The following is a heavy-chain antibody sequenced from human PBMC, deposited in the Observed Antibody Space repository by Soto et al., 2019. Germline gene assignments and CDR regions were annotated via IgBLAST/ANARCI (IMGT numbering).Heavy chain of an antibody. D-gene: IGHD2-2*01. V-gene: IGHV3-23*01. J-gene: IGHJ4*02. Sequence: GGSLRLSCAASGFTFSTYAMSWVRQAPGKGLEWVSGISAGGAYTYYAESVKGRFTISRDNSENTLYLQMSSLRAEDTAVYYCAKEGSCNRTSCYFRDSEVDFWGQGTLVTVSS. CDR1: GFTFSTYA. CDR3: AKEGSCNRTSCYFRDSEVDF. CDR2: ISAGGAYT.